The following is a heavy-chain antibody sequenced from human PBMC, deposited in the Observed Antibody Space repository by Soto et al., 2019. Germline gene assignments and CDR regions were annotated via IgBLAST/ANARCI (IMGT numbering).Heavy chain of an antibody. D-gene: IGHD3-22*01. CDR1: GDTFSRYA. CDR3: ARSRNYYDSSGFDY. J-gene: IGHJ4*02. V-gene: IGHV1-69*13. Sequence: SVKGYCKASGDTFSRYAISWVRQAPGQGLEWMGGIIPIFGTANYAQKFQGRVTITADESTSTAYMELSSLRSEDTAVYYCARSRNYYDSSGFDYWGQGTLVTVSS. CDR2: IIPIFGTA.